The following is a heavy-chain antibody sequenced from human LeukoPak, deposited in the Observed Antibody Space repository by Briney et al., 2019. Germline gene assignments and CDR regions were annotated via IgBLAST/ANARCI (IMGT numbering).Heavy chain of an antibody. V-gene: IGHV3-48*03. CDR3: ARVPRYCSSTSCLYYYYMDV. J-gene: IGHJ6*03. D-gene: IGHD2-2*01. CDR1: GFTFSSYE. CDR2: ISSSGSTI. Sequence: GGSLRLSCAASGFTFSSYEMNWVRPALGKGLEWVSSISSSGSTIYYADSVKGRFTISRDNAKNSLYLQMNSLRAEDTAVYYCARVPRYCSSTSCLYYYYMDVWRKGTTVTVSS.